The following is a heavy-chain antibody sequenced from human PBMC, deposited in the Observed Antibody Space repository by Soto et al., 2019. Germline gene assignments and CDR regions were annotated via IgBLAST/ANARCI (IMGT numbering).Heavy chain of an antibody. Sequence: ASVKVSCKASGYTFISYGISWVRQAPGQGLEWMGWISPYYGNTNYAQKLQGRVTMTTDTSTSTAYMELRSLRSDDTAVYYCAYCTNCVCYSWGQGTLVTVSS. J-gene: IGHJ4*02. V-gene: IGHV1-18*04. CDR3: AYCTNCVCYS. CDR1: GYTFISYG. CDR2: ISPYYGNT. D-gene: IGHD2-8*01.